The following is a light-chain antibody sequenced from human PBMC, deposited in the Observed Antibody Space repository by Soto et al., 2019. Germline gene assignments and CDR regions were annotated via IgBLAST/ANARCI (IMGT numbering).Light chain of an antibody. J-gene: IGKJ1*01. CDR1: QGILDY. CDR3: QKYNTAPQT. Sequence: DIPMTQSPSSLSASVGDRVTITCRASQGILDYVAWYQQKPGKAPKLLIYAASTLQSGVPSRFSGSGSGTDFTLTISSLQPEDVATYFCQKYNTAPQTFGQGTKVEIK. V-gene: IGKV1-27*01. CDR2: AAS.